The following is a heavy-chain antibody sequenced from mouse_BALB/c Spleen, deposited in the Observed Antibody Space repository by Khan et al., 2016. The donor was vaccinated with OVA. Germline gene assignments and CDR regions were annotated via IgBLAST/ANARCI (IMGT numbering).Heavy chain of an antibody. CDR3: GHPSYDPRNFDV. D-gene: IGHD2-3*01. J-gene: IGHJ1*01. CDR2: IATANGNT. V-gene: IGHV14-3*02. CDR1: GFNIKDTY. Sequence: VQLQQSGADLVKPGASVKLSCTASGFNIKDTYMHWVKERPEQGLEWIGRIATANGNTKYDPKFQGKATITADTSSNTSYLQLSSLTSEDTAVYYCGHPSYDPRNFDVWGAGTTVTVSS.